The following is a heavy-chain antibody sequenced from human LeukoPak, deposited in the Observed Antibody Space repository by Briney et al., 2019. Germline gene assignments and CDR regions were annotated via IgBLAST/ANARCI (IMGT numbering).Heavy chain of an antibody. CDR3: ARAYRTTVVTWAPDAFDI. V-gene: IGHV1-2*02. CDR2: INPNSGGT. J-gene: IGHJ3*02. Sequence: EASVKVSCKASGYTFTGYYMHWVRQAPGQGLEWMGWINPNSGGTNYAQKFQGRVTMTRDTSISTAYMELSRLRSDDTAVYYCARAYRTTVVTWAPDAFDIWGQGTMVTVSS. D-gene: IGHD4-23*01. CDR1: GYTFTGYY.